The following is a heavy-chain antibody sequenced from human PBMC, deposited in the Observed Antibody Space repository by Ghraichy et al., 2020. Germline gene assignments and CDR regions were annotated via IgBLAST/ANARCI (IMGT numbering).Heavy chain of an antibody. CDR1: GGSFSGYY. CDR3: ARLGDSSGWAIDY. J-gene: IGHJ4*02. D-gene: IGHD6-19*01. Sequence: SETLSLTCAVYGGSFSGYYWSWIRQPPGKGLEWIGEINHSGSTNYNPSLKSRVTISVDTSKNQFSLKLSSVTAADTAVYYCARLGDSSGWAIDYWGQGTLVTVSS. CDR2: INHSGST. V-gene: IGHV4-34*01.